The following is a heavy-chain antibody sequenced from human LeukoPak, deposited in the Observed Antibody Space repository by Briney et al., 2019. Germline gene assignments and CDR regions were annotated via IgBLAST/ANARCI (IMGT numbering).Heavy chain of an antibody. Sequence: KPSETLSLTCTVSDGSISTYYWSWIRQPPGKGLEWIGYIYYSGSSNYNPSLKSRVTIPLDASRNQVSLKLYSVTAADTAVYYCARAKKTVAGFFDYWGQGPLVTVSS. CDR2: IYYSGSS. CDR3: ARAKKTVAGFFDY. D-gene: IGHD6-19*01. J-gene: IGHJ4*02. V-gene: IGHV4-59*01. CDR1: DGSISTYY.